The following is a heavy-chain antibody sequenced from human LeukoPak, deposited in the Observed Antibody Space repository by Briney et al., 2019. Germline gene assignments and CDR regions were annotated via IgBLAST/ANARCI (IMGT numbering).Heavy chain of an antibody. CDR3: AKDLDDILTGYYGFDY. Sequence: GGSLRLSCASSGFTFSSYAMSWVRQAPGKGLEWVSGISGAAYSAYQADSVKGRFTISRDNSKNTLYLQMNSLRAEDTALYYCAKDLDDILTGYYGFDYWARGALVTVSS. J-gene: IGHJ4*02. CDR2: ISGAAYSA. CDR1: GFTFSSYA. V-gene: IGHV3-23*01. D-gene: IGHD3-9*01.